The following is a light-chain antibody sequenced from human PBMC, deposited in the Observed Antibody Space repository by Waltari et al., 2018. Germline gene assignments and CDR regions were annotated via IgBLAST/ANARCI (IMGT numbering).Light chain of an antibody. V-gene: IGLV1-40*01. Sequence: QSVLTQPPSVSGAPGQRVTISCTGGPTNHGAGYDVHWYQQLPGTAPKLLIYGNTNRPSGVPDRFSGSKSGTSASLAIAGLQAEDEGDYYCQSSDGSLTLFGGGTRLTVL. CDR3: QSSDGSLTL. CDR2: GNT. CDR1: PTNHGAGYD. J-gene: IGLJ2*01.